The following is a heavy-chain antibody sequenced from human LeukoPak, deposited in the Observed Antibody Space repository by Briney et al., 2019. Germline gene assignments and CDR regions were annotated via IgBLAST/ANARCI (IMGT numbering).Heavy chain of an antibody. CDR2: ISAYNGNT. CDR1: GYTFTSYG. V-gene: IGHV1-18*01. CDR3: ARRRRSNWAFDS. D-gene: IGHD1-1*01. J-gene: IGHJ4*02. Sequence: ASVKVSCKASGYTFTSYGISWVRQAPGQGLEWMGWISAYNGNTNYAQKLQGRVTMTTDTSTSTAYMKLRSLRSDDTAVYYCARRRRSNWAFDSWGQGTLVTVSS.